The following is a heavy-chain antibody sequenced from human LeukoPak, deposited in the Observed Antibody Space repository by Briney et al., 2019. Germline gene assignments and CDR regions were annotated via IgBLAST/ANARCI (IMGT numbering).Heavy chain of an antibody. V-gene: IGHV1-2*02. CDR3: ASMRLGITIYYYNYYMDV. Sequence: ASVKVSCKASGYTFTGYYMHWVRQAPGQGLEWMGWINPNSGGTNYAQKFRGRVTMTRDTSISTAYMELSRLRSDDTAVYYCASMRLGITIYYYNYYMDVWGKGTTVTVSS. CDR1: GYTFTGYY. J-gene: IGHJ6*03. D-gene: IGHD3-10*01. CDR2: INPNSGGT.